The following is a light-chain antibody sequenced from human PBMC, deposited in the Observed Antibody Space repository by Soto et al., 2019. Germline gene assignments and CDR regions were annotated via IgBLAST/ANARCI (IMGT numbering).Light chain of an antibody. J-gene: IGKJ1*01. CDR1: QGVRND. CDR3: LQDFTYPWT. Sequence: AIQMTQSPSFLSASVGDRVTIPCRARQGVRNDLGWFRQKPGRAPELLIVAASTLRGEVPSRFIGSGSGTVFALSISSLQPEDFVSYYCLQDFTYPWTFGQGTKVELE. V-gene: IGKV1-6*01. CDR2: AAS.